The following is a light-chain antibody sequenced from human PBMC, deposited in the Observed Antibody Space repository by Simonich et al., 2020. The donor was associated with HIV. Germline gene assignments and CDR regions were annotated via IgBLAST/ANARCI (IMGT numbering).Light chain of an antibody. J-gene: IGKJ2*01. CDR1: QSILYSSNNKNY. CDR3: QQDYNLPMYT. Sequence: DIVMTQSPDSLAVSLGERATINCKSSQSILYSSNNKNYLAWYQQKPGTAPKVLPYAASRWESGVPSRFSGSGSGTDFTLTISSLQPEDFAVYYCQQDYNLPMYTFGQGTKLEIK. CDR2: AAS. V-gene: IGKV4-1*01.